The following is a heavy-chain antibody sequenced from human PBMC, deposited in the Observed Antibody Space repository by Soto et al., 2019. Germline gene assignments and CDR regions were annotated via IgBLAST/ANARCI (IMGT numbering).Heavy chain of an antibody. Sequence: SGPTLVNPTQTLTLSCTLSGFSLSARGVGVGWIRQPPGKALEWLGIISWNDDKRYSPSLKSRLTITKDTSKNQVVLTMTNMEPVDTATYYCAHTPWGAAPDYWGQGTVVTVS. D-gene: IGHD3-16*01. CDR1: GFSLSARGVG. J-gene: IGHJ4*02. CDR3: AHTPWGAAPDY. CDR2: ISWNDDK. V-gene: IGHV2-5*01.